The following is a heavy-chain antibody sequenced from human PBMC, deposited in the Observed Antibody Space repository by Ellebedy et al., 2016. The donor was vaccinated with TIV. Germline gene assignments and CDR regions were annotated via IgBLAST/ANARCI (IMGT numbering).Heavy chain of an antibody. CDR3: ARENFYGMDV. CDR2: IRLTSTATGV. Sequence: GGSLRLSXEASGFTFSVYYMSWIRQAPGKGLEWVSFIRLTSTATGVGYADSVRRRFTISRDDAKNSLYLEINSLRAEDSAVYYCARENFYGMDVWGQGTTVTVSS. CDR1: GFTFSVYY. V-gene: IGHV3-11*06. J-gene: IGHJ6*02.